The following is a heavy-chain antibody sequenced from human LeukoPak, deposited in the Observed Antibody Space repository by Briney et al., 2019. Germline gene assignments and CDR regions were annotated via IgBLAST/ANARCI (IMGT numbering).Heavy chain of an antibody. V-gene: IGHV3-74*01. D-gene: IGHD2-15*01. CDR3: ARAIEHGWSFDY. J-gene: IGHJ4*02. CDR2: INSDGSST. Sequence: PGGSLRPSCAASGFTFSSYWMHWVRQAPGKGLVWVSRINSDGSSTSYADSVKGRFTISRDNAKNTLYLQMNSLRAEDTAVYYCARAIEHGWSFDYWGQGTLVTVSS. CDR1: GFTFSSYW.